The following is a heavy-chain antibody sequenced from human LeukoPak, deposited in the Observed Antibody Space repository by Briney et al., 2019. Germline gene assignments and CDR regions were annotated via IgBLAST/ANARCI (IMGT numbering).Heavy chain of an antibody. CDR1: GYTLTELS. V-gene: IGHV1-24*01. CDR3: ATDQSRIAAAGTRLNWLDP. D-gene: IGHD6-13*01. CDR2: FDPEDGET. J-gene: IGHJ5*02. Sequence: ASVKVSCKVSGYTLTELSMHWVRQAPGKGLEWMGGFDPEDGETIYAQKFQGRVTMTEDTSTDTAYMELSSLRSEDTAVYYCATDQSRIAAAGTRLNWLDPWGQGTLVTVSS.